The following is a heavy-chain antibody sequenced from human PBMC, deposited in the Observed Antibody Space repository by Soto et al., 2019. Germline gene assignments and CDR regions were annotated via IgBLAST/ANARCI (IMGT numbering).Heavy chain of an antibody. CDR3: ARHMAAAGTLYYYYYGTDV. J-gene: IGHJ6*02. D-gene: IGHD6-13*01. CDR1: GYTFTSYA. V-gene: IGHV1-3*01. CDR2: INAGNGNT. Sequence: ASVKVSCKASGYTFTSYAMHWVRQAPGQRLEWMGWINAGNGNTKYSQKFQGRVTITRDTSASTAYMELSSLRSEDTAVYYCARHMAAAGTLYYYYYGTDVWGQGTTVTVSS.